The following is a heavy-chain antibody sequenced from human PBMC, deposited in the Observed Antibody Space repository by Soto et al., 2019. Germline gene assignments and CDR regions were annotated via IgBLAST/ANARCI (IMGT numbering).Heavy chain of an antibody. CDR1: GFTFSSYA. Sequence: GGSLRLSCAASGFTFSSYAMSWVHQAPGKGLEWVSAISGSGGSTYYADSVKGRFTISRDNSKNTLYLQMNSLRAEDTAVYYCAKDRSSSSTPPFYYYYYYMDVWGKGTTVTVSS. D-gene: IGHD6-6*01. CDR2: ISGSGGST. V-gene: IGHV3-23*01. J-gene: IGHJ6*03. CDR3: AKDRSSSSTPPFYYYYYYMDV.